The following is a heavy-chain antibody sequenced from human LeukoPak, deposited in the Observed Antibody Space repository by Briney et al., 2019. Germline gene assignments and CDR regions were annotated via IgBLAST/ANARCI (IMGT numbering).Heavy chain of an antibody. CDR3: ASRFTMVRGAAGAFDI. V-gene: IGHV4-59*01. CDR2: IYYSGST. D-gene: IGHD3-10*01. CDR1: GGSISSYY. J-gene: IGHJ3*02. Sequence: TSETLSLTCTVSGGSISSYYWSWIRQPPGKGLEWIGYIYYSGSTNYNPSLKSRVTISVDTSKNQFSLKLSSVTAADTAVYYCASRFTMVRGAAGAFDIWGQGTMVTVSS.